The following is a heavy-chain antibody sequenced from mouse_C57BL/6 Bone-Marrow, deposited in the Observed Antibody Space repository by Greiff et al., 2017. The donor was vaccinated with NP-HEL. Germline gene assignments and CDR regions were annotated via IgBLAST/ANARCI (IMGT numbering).Heavy chain of an antibody. J-gene: IGHJ4*01. V-gene: IGHV1-7*01. CDR2: INPSTGYT. D-gene: IGHD1-1*01. CDR3: ARSLRYAMDY. CDR1: GYTFTSYW. Sequence: QVQLKQSGAELAKPGASVKMSCKASGYTFTSYWMHWVKQRPGQGLEWIGYINPSTGYTDYNQKFKDKATLTADKSSSTAYMQLSSLTSEDSAVYYCARSLRYAMDYWGQGTSVTVSA.